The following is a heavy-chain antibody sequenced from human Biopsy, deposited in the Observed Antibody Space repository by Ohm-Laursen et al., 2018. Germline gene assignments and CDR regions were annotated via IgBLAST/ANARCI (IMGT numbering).Heavy chain of an antibody. Sequence: ASVKVSCKASGYTFNDYYIHWVRQSPGQGLEWMGWVNPNSGATNSAEKFRGRVTLTRDTSISAVYIELRKLKSDDAAVYFCARDRMTDVFGGPTRTDVFDSWGQGTPVTVSS. CDR1: GYTFNDYY. J-gene: IGHJ4*02. CDR3: ARDRMTDVFGGPTRTDVFDS. V-gene: IGHV1-2*02. D-gene: IGHD3-10*01. CDR2: VNPNSGAT.